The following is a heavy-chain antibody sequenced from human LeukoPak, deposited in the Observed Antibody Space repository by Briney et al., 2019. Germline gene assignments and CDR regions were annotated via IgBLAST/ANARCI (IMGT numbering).Heavy chain of an antibody. Sequence: GESLKISCKVSGYSLPTYWIAWVRQMPGKGLEWMGIIYPGDSDTRYSPSFQGQVTISADKSISTAYLQWSSLKASDTAMYYCARLDCSTTSCYTGMGWFDPWGQGTLVTVSS. CDR2: IYPGDSDT. CDR1: GYSLPTYW. V-gene: IGHV5-51*01. D-gene: IGHD2-2*02. J-gene: IGHJ5*02. CDR3: ARLDCSTTSCYTGMGWFDP.